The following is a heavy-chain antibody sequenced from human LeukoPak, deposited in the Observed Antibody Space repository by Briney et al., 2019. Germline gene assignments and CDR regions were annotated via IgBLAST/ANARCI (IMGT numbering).Heavy chain of an antibody. CDR1: GGSFSGYY. Sequence: SETPSLTCAVYGGSFSGYYWSWIRQPPGKGLEWIGEINHSGSTNYNPSLKSRVTISVDTSKNQFSLKLSSVTAADTAVYYCARARRDYYYDSSGRNDYWGQGTLVTVSS. CDR3: ARARRDYYYDSSGRNDY. D-gene: IGHD3-22*01. V-gene: IGHV4-34*01. CDR2: INHSGST. J-gene: IGHJ4*02.